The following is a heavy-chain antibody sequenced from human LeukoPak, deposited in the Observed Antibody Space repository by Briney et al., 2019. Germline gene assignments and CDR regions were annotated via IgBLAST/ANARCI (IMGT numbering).Heavy chain of an antibody. J-gene: IGHJ3*02. CDR2: INPSGGST. Sequence: ASVKVSCKASGYTFTSHFMHWVQQAPGQGLEWMGIINPSGGSTNYAQNFQGRVTMTRDTSTSTVYMELSSLRSEDTAVYYCVRVRDGYNDAYDIWGQGTMVTVPS. CDR1: GYTFTSHF. CDR3: VRVRDGYNDAYDI. D-gene: IGHD5-24*01. V-gene: IGHV1-46*01.